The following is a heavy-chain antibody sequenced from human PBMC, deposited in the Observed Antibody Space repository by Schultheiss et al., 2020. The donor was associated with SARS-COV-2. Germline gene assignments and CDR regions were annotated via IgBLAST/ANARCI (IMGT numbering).Heavy chain of an antibody. D-gene: IGHD2-15*01. CDR2: INHSGST. Sequence: SETLSLTCAVYGGSFSGYYWSWIRQPPGKGLEWIGEINHSGSTNYNPSLKSRVTISVDTSKNQFSLKLSSVTAADTAVYYCARDSRVCSGGSCLKRAYFQHWGQGTLVTVSS. V-gene: IGHV4-34*01. J-gene: IGHJ1*01. CDR3: ARDSRVCSGGSCLKRAYFQH. CDR1: GGSFSGYY.